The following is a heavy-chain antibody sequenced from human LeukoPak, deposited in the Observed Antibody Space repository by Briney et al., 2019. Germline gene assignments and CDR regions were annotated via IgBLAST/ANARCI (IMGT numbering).Heavy chain of an antibody. CDR2: ISSSSSTI. CDR3: ARVLSYGSWPDDY. Sequence: AGGSLRLSCAASGFTFSSYSMNWVRQAPGKGLEWVSYISSSSSTIYYADSVKGRFTISRDNAKNSLYLQMNSLRAEDTAVYYCARVLSYGSWPDDYWGQGTLVTVSS. V-gene: IGHV3-48*01. CDR1: GFTFSSYS. J-gene: IGHJ4*02. D-gene: IGHD5-18*01.